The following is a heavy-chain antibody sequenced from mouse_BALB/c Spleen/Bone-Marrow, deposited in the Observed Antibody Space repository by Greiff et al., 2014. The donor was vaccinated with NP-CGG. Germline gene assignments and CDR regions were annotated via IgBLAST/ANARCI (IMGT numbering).Heavy chain of an antibody. V-gene: IGHV14-3*02. D-gene: IGHD2-4*01. CDR3: ATMITDWSPDV. CDR2: IDPANGNT. CDR1: GFNIKDTY. Sequence: VQLQQPGAELVKPGASVKLSCTASGFNIKDTYMNWVKQRPEQGLEWIGRIDPANGNTKYDPKFQGKATITADTSSNTAYLQLSSLTSEDTAVYYCATMITDWSPDVWGAGTTVPVPS. J-gene: IGHJ1*01.